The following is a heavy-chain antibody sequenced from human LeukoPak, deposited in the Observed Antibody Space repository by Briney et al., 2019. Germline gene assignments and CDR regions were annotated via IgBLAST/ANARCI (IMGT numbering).Heavy chain of an antibody. D-gene: IGHD3-10*01. Sequence: PGRSLRLSCAASGFTFSSYGMHWVRQAPGKGLEWVAVIWYDGSNKYYADSVKGRFTISRDNSKNTLYLQMNSLRAEDTAVYYCARVPPYGSGHEPFYYYYGMDVWGQGTTVTVSS. CDR2: IWYDGSNK. J-gene: IGHJ6*02. CDR3: ARVPPYGSGHEPFYYYYGMDV. V-gene: IGHV3-33*01. CDR1: GFTFSSYG.